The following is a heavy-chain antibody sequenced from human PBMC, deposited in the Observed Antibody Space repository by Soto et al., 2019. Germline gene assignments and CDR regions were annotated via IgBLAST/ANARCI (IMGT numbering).Heavy chain of an antibody. CDR3: ARDAEAYCSPNNCYGWFDS. Sequence: ASVKVSCKTSGYAFTNHAIHWVRQAPGQGLEWMGWINTGDGNTRHSQKLQGRVTIIRDTSARTAYMELSSLRSEDTGIYYCARDAEAYCSPNNCYGWFDSWGQGTLVTVSS. J-gene: IGHJ5*01. CDR2: INTGDGNT. V-gene: IGHV1-3*04. CDR1: GYAFTNHA. D-gene: IGHD2-15*01.